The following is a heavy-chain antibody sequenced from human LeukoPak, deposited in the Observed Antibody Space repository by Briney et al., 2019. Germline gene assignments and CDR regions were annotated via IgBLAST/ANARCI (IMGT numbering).Heavy chain of an antibody. D-gene: IGHD2/OR15-2a*01. CDR3: AKLLGTVTTYDS. J-gene: IGHJ4*02. CDR1: GFTFSGNW. CDR2: MNPVGSQK. Sequence: GGSLTLSCEASGFTFSGNWMSWVRQAPGKGLDWVASMNPVGSQKFYVDSVKGRFTISRDNTKSSLYLQMNSLGAEDTAMYYCAKLLGTVTTYDSWGQGTRVTVSS. V-gene: IGHV3-7*01.